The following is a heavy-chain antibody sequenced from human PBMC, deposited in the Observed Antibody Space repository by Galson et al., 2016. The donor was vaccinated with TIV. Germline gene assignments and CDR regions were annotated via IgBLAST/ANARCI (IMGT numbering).Heavy chain of an antibody. J-gene: IGHJ4*02. CDR3: ARSDAISGYYYHFDY. D-gene: IGHD3-22*01. CDR2: INASNGDT. CDR1: GYTFINYA. V-gene: IGHV1-3*01. Sequence: SVKVSCKASGYTFINYAIQWVRRAPGQRLEWMGWINASNGDTKSSQKFQGRVTTTRDTSANMAYMELSSLRSEDTAVYYCARSDAISGYYYHFDYWGQGTLVTVSS.